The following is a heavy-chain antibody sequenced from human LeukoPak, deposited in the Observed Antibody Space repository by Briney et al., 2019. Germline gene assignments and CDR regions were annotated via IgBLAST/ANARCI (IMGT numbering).Heavy chain of an antibody. CDR3: ARVDCSSTSCYSFDY. CDR1: GGTFSSYT. J-gene: IGHJ4*02. V-gene: IGHV1-69*02. Sequence: SVKVSCKASGGTFSSYTISWVRQAPGQELEWMGRIIPILGIANYAQKFQGRVTITADKSTSTAYMELSSLRSEDTAVYYCARVDCSSTSCYSFDYWGQGTLVTVS. CDR2: IIPILGIA. D-gene: IGHD2-2*01.